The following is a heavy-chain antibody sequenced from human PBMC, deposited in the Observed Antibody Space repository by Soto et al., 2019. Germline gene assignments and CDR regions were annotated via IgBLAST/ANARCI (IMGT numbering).Heavy chain of an antibody. Sequence: PSETLCLPCTVSGGSIISGTYYWGWIRQPPGKGLEWIGSIYYSGSTYYSPSLKGRVTISADTSKNQFSLSLRSVTATDTAVCYCARIGSICDLQYWGQGTLVTVSS. V-gene: IGHV4-39*01. D-gene: IGHD2-2*01. CDR3: ARIGSICDLQY. CDR1: GGSIISGTYY. J-gene: IGHJ4*02. CDR2: IYYSGST.